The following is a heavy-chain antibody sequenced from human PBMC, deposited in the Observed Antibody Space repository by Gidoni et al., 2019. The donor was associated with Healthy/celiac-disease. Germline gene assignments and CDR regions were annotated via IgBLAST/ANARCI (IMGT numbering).Heavy chain of an antibody. J-gene: IGHJ4*02. V-gene: IGHV3-23*01. CDR1: GFTFSSYA. Sequence: EVQLLESGGGLVQPGGSLRLSCGASGFTFSSYAMSWVRQAPGKGLEWVSAISGSGGSTYYADSVKGLFTISRDNSKNTLYLQMNSLRAEDTAVYYCAKDGGVPAARNYFDYWGQGTLVTVSS. CDR3: AKDGGVPAARNYFDY. CDR2: ISGSGGST. D-gene: IGHD2-2*01.